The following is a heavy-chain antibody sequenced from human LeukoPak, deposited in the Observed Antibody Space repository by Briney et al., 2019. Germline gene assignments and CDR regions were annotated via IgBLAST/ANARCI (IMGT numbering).Heavy chain of an antibody. CDR1: GFSLSTTGMR. J-gene: IGHJ4*02. D-gene: IGHD2-15*01. CDR2: IDWDDDK. CDR3: ARTYCSAGSCYFLFDY. V-gene: IGHV2-70*04. Sequence: SGPTLVNPTQTLTLTCTFSGFSLSTTGMRVSWMRQPPGKALEWLARIDWDDDKFYITSLRTRLTISKDTSKNQVVLTMTNMDPVDTATYYCARTYCSAGSCYFLFDYWGQGTLVTVSS.